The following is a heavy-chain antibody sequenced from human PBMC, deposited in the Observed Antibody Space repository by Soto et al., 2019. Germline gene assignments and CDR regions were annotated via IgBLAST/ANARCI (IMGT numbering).Heavy chain of an antibody. CDR1: GDTFNFYS. Sequence: QVQLVQSGAEVKRPGSSVKVSCKASGDTFNFYSINWVRQAPGVGLEWMGRVNPIVSMSNYAQKFQGRVTMTADKSTSTAYMGLSSLRSEDTAIYYRASSYGSGYRAFDYWGQGALVTVSS. J-gene: IGHJ4*02. V-gene: IGHV1-69*02. CDR2: VNPIVSMS. CDR3: ASSYGSGYRAFDY. D-gene: IGHD3-10*01.